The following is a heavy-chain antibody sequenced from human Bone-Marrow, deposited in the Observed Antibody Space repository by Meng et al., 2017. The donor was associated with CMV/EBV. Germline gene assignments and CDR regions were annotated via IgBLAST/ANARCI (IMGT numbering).Heavy chain of an antibody. CDR3: ARARRGYQLLNDY. J-gene: IGHJ4*02. CDR1: GGSISSYY. CDR2: IYYSGST. V-gene: IGHV4-59*01. D-gene: IGHD2-2*01. Sequence: SETLSLTCTVSGGSISSYYWSWIRQPPGKGLEWIGYIYYSGSTNYKPSLKSRVTISVDTSKNQFSLKLSSVTAADTAVYYCARARRGYQLLNDYWGQGTLVTVSS.